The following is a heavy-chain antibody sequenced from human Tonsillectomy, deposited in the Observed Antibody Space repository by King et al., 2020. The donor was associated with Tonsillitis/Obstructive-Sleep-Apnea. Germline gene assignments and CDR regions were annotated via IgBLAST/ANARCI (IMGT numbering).Heavy chain of an antibody. CDR3: ARGGSLRGYYYYKHMDV. J-gene: IGHJ6*03. CDR1: GFSFSSYE. Sequence: VQLVESGGGLVQPGGSLRLSCTASGFSFSSYEMNWVRQDPGKGLEWVSYISSSDSTIHYADSVKGRFTISRDNAKNSLYLQMHSLRVEDTAVYYYARGGSLRGYYYYKHMDVWGKGTTVTVS. D-gene: IGHD6-13*01. V-gene: IGHV3-48*03. CDR2: ISSSDSTI.